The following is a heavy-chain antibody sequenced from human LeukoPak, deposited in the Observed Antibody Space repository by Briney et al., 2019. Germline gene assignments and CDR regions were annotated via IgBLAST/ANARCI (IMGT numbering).Heavy chain of an antibody. CDR3: ARHLGLRITMVRGVIGWFDP. CDR1: GGSFSGYY. J-gene: IGHJ5*02. V-gene: IGHV4-34*01. D-gene: IGHD3-10*01. CDR2: INHSGST. Sequence: SETLSLTCDVYGGSFSGYYWSWIHQPPGKGLEWVGEINHSGSTNYNPSLKSRVTISVDTSKNQFSLKLSSVTAADTAVYYCARHLGLRITMVRGVIGWFDPWGQGTLVTVSS.